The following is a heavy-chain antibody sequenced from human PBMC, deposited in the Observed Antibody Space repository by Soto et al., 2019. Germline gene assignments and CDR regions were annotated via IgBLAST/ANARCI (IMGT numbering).Heavy chain of an antibody. J-gene: IGHJ4*02. CDR1: GGSINRGDSY. CDR3: GRDAPGVAPY. D-gene: IGHD2-15*01. Sequence: QVQLQESGPGLVRPSQTLSLTCTVSGGSINRGDSYWNWIRQNPEKGLEWIGSINYRGTTFYNPSLKRRIIISADTSENQFSRKLNSVTAADTAVYYCGRDAPGVAPYWGKGTLVTVSS. V-gene: IGHV4-31*03. CDR2: INYRGTT.